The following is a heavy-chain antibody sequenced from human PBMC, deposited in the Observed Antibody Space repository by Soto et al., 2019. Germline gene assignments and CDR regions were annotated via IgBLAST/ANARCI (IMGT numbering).Heavy chain of an antibody. D-gene: IGHD1-1*01. CDR3: AAVREHYFDY. CDR2: IFYGGST. CDR1: GGSINSDDYY. J-gene: IGHJ4*02. Sequence: QGQLQESGPGLVKPSQTISLTCTGYGGSINSDDYYWSWIRQHPGKGLEWIGYIFYGGSTYYNPSLKSRVTISVDTSKNQFYLKLSSVTAADTAVYYCAAVREHYFDYWGPGTLVTVPS. V-gene: IGHV4-31*03.